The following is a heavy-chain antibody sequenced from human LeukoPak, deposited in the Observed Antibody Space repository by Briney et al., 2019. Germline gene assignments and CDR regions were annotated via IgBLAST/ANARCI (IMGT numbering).Heavy chain of an antibody. Sequence: SGGSLRLSRAASGFTFSSYWMSWVRQAPGKGLEWVANIKQDGSEKYYVDSVKGRFTISRDNAKNSLYLQMNSLRAEDTAVYYCARVGYCSSTSCHGFEDWGQGTLVTVSS. CDR1: GFTFSSYW. D-gene: IGHD2-2*01. CDR2: IKQDGSEK. J-gene: IGHJ4*02. CDR3: ARVGYCSSTSCHGFED. V-gene: IGHV3-7*01.